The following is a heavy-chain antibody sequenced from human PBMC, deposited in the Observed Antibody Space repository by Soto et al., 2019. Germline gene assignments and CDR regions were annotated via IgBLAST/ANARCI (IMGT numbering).Heavy chain of an antibody. Sequence: GGSLRLSCAASGFTVSSEYRSWVRQAPGKGLEWVSVIYSGGNTYYADSVKGRFTISRDTSKNTLHLQMNSLRAEDTAVYYCARASGSRLFDYWGQGALVTVSS. CDR1: GFTVSSEY. J-gene: IGHJ4*02. CDR3: ARASGSRLFDY. CDR2: IYSGGNT. V-gene: IGHV3-53*01. D-gene: IGHD1-26*01.